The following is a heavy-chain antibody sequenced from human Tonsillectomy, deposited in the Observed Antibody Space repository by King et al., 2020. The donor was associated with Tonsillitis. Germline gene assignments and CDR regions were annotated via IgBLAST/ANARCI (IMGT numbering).Heavy chain of an antibody. D-gene: IGHD3-16*02. CDR1: GFTFVDYA. J-gene: IGHJ4*02. V-gene: IGHV3-49*03. CDR3: TMSMITLGGVFDKPPDY. Sequence: QLVQSGGGLVQPGRSLRLSCTASGFTFVDYAMSWFRQAPGKGLEWVGFIRSKAYGWTTEYVASVKGRFTISRDDSKSIIYLQMNSLKTEDTAVYYCTMSMITLGGVFDKPPDYWGQATLFTVSS. CDR2: IRSKAYGWTT.